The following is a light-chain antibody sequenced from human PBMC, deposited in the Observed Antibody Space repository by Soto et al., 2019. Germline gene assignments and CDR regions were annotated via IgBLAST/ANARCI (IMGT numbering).Light chain of an antibody. CDR2: EVS. J-gene: IGKJ5*01. CDR3: MQSTQLPPT. CDR1: QSLLHITGETF. Sequence: DVVSTQTPRSLSVSPVQPASISCKSSQSLLHITGETFLCWYLQKPGQSPQLLIYEVSTRVSGVPDRFSGSGSGTDFTLEISRVETDDVGIYYCMQSTQLPPTFGQGTRLEIK. V-gene: IGKV2D-29*02.